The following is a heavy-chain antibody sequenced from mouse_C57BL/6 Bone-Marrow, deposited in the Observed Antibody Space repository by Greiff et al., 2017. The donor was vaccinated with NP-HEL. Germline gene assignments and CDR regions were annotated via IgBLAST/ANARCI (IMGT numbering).Heavy chain of an antibody. V-gene: IGHV1-81*01. CDR1: GYTFTSYG. D-gene: IGHD2-3*01. CDR3: ARWGYDGYY. J-gene: IGHJ2*01. CDR2: IYPRSGNT. Sequence: VQRVESGAELARPGASVKLSCKASGYTFTSYGISWVKQRTGQGLEWIGEIYPRSGNTYYNEKFKGKATLTADKSSSTAYMELRSLTSEDSAVYFCARWGYDGYYWGQGTTLTVSS.